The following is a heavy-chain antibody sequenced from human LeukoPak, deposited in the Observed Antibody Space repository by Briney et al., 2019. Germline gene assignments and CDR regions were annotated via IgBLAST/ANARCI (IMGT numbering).Heavy chain of an antibody. V-gene: IGHV1-18*01. CDR3: ARLWGYGDYVGWFDP. CDR2: ISAYNGNT. D-gene: IGHD4-17*01. Sequence: ASVKVSCKASGYTFTSYGISLVRQAPGQGLEWMGWISAYNGNTNYAQKLQGRVTMTTDTSTSTAYMELRSLRSDDTAVYYCARLWGYGDYVGWFDPWGQGTLVTVSS. CDR1: GYTFTSYG. J-gene: IGHJ5*02.